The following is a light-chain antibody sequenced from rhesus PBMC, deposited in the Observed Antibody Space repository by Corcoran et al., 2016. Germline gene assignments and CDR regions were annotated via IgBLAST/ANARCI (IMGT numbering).Light chain of an antibody. V-gene: IGKV1-33*02. CDR1: QCISNA. CDR3: QQGYSTPWT. J-gene: IGKJ1*01. Sequence: DIQMSQSPSSLSASVGDKVTITCRARQCISNALAWYQQKPGKAPKLLIYAATSLESGVPSRLSGSRSGTDFTLTISSLQPEVFATYSWQQGYSTPWTFDQVTKVEIK. CDR2: AAT.